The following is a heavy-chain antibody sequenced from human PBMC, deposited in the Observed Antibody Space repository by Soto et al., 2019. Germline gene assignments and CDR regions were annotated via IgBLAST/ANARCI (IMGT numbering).Heavy chain of an antibody. CDR3: AKGSWDSGTHYDFDY. Sequence: GGSLLLSCAACGFSSSIYAMNWVRQAPGKGLQWVSTISGTGTWTYYADSVKGRFTISRDNSKNTLYLQMNSLRAEDTAVYYCAKGSWDSGTHYDFDYWGQGTLVTVSS. D-gene: IGHD1-26*01. V-gene: IGHV3-23*01. CDR1: GFSSSIYA. CDR2: ISGTGTWT. J-gene: IGHJ4*02.